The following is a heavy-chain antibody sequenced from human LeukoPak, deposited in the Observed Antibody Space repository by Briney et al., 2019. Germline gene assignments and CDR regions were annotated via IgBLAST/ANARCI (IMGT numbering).Heavy chain of an antibody. D-gene: IGHD2-2*01. J-gene: IGHJ5*02. CDR1: GGSISSGDYY. CDR2: IYYSGTT. Sequence: SQTLSFTCTVSGGSISSGDYYWNWIRRPPGKGLEWIGYIYYSGTTYYNPSLKSRVTISVDTSKNQFSLKLTSVTAADTAVYYCARENCGSICCSTNWFDPWGQGTLVTVSS. CDR3: ARENCGSICCSTNWFDP. V-gene: IGHV4-30-4*08.